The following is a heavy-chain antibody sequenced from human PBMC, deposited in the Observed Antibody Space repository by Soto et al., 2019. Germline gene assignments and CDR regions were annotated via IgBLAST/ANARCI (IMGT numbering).Heavy chain of an antibody. D-gene: IGHD6-6*01. CDR2: IIPIFGTA. V-gene: IGHV1-69*05. CDR3: ARAPSSSSLLYYYYYGMDV. Sequence: SVKVSCKASGDTFSSYAISWVRQAPGQGLEWMGGIIPIFGTANYAQKFQGRVTMTRNTSISTAYMEPSSLRSEDTAVYYCARAPSSSSLLYYYYYGMDVWGQGTTVTVSS. CDR1: GDTFSSYA. J-gene: IGHJ6*02.